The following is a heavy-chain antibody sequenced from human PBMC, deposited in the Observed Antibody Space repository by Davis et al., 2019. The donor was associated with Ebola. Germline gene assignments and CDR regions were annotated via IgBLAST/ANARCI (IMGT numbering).Heavy chain of an antibody. J-gene: IGHJ4*02. V-gene: IGHV1-69*13. D-gene: IGHD6-19*01. CDR2: IIPIFGTA. CDR1: GGTFSSYD. Sequence: AASVKVSCKASGGTFSSYDINWVRQAPGQGLEWMGGIIPIFGTANHAQKFQGRVTITADESTSTAYMELRSLRSDDTAVYYRATSGSGPGYRYYFDYWGQGTLVTVSS. CDR3: ATSGSGPGYRYYFDY.